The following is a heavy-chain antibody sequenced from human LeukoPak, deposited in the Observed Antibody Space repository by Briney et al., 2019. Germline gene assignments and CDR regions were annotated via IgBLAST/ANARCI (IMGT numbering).Heavy chain of an antibody. V-gene: IGHV1-18*01. J-gene: IGHJ4*02. Sequence: ASVKVSCTASGYTFTSYGVSWVRQAPGQGLEWLGWISPYYGNTNYAQKFQDRITMTTDTSTSTVYMELRSLRSDDTAVYYCARGFVVVPAALSYWGQGALVTVSS. CDR2: ISPYYGNT. CDR1: GYTFTSYG. D-gene: IGHD2-2*01. CDR3: ARGFVVVPAALSY.